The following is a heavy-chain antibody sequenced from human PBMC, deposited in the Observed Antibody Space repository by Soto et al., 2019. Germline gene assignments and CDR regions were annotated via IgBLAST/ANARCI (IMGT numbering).Heavy chain of an antibody. CDR3: ARRLWPYYFDY. Sequence: PSETLSLTCAVYGGSFSGYYWSWIRQPPGKGLEWIGEINHSGSTNYNPSLKSRVTISVDTSKNQFSLKLSSVTAADTAVYYCARRLWPYYFDYWGQGTLVTVSS. D-gene: IGHD5-18*01. CDR2: INHSGST. V-gene: IGHV4-34*01. J-gene: IGHJ4*02. CDR1: GGSFSGYY.